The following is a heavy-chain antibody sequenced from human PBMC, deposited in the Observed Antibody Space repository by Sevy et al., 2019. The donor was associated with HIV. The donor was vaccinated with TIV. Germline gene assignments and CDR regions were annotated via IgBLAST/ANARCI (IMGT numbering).Heavy chain of an antibody. CDR3: ARDFTKGDAFDI. CDR1: GGSVSSGSYY. J-gene: IGHJ3*02. Sequence: SETLSLTCTVSGGSVSSGSYYWSWIRQPPGKGLEWIGYIYYSGRTNYNPSLKSRVTISVDTSKNQFSLKLSSVTAADTAVYYCARDFTKGDAFDIWGQGTMVTVSS. V-gene: IGHV4-61*01. CDR2: IYYSGRT. D-gene: IGHD3-3*01.